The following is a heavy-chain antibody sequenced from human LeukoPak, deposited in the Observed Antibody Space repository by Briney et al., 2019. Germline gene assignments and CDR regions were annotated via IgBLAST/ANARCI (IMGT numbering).Heavy chain of an antibody. CDR2: MNPNSGNT. Sequence: ASVKVSCKASGYTFTSYDINWVRQATGQGLEWMGWMNPNSGNTGYAQKFQGRVTTTRNTSISTAYMELSSLRSEDTAVYYCARAAHILTGYYGGWFDPWGQGTLVTVSS. D-gene: IGHD3-9*01. CDR3: ARAAHILTGYYGGWFDP. CDR1: GYTFTSYD. J-gene: IGHJ5*02. V-gene: IGHV1-8*01.